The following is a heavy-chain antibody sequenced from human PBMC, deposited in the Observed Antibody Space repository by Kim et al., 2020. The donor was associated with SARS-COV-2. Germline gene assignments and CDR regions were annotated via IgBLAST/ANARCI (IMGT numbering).Heavy chain of an antibody. CDR3: AREGPPYYYGSGTEMNWFNP. CDR1: GYTFTSYD. Sequence: ASVKVSCKASGYTFTSYDINWVRQATGQGLEWMGWMNPNSGNTGYAQKFQGRVTMTRNTSISTDYMELSSLRSEDTAVYYCAREGPPYYYGSGTEMNWFNPWGQATLVTVSS. CDR2: MNPNSGNT. J-gene: IGHJ5*02. V-gene: IGHV1-8*01. D-gene: IGHD3-10*01.